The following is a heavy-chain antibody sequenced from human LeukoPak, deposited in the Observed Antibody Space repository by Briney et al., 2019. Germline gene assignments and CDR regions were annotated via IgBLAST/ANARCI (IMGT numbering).Heavy chain of an antibody. Sequence: GASVKVSCKASGGTFSSYAISWVRQAPGQGLEWMGGIIPIFGTANYAQKFQGRVTITADKSTSTAYMELSRLRSDDTAVYYCARMTAITPNDAFDIWGQGTMVTVSS. V-gene: IGHV1-69*06. J-gene: IGHJ3*02. CDR1: GGTFSSYA. D-gene: IGHD4-23*01. CDR3: ARMTAITPNDAFDI. CDR2: IIPIFGTA.